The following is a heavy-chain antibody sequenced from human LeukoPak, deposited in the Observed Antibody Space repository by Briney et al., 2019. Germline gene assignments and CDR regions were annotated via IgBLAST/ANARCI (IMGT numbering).Heavy chain of an antibody. CDR3: ARERRFGIYGMDV. D-gene: IGHD3-10*01. J-gene: IGHJ6*02. Sequence: PGGSLRLSCAASGFTVSSNYMSWVGQAPGKGLEWVSVIYSGGTTYYADSVKGRFTISRDHSKNTLYLQMNSLRAEDTAVYYCARERRFGIYGMDVWGQGTTVTVSS. V-gene: IGHV3-66*01. CDR2: IYSGGTT. CDR1: GFTVSSNY.